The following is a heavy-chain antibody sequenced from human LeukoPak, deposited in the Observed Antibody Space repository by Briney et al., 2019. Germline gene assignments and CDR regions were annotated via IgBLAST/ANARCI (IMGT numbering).Heavy chain of an antibody. V-gene: IGHV3-30*02. J-gene: IGHJ6*03. D-gene: IGHD6-13*01. Sequence: GGSLRLSCAASGFTSSSYGMHWVRQAPGKGPEWVAFIRFDGSNKYYADSVKGRFTISRDNSKNTLYLQMNSLRAEDTAVYYCAKTAAAGTGVGSYYYYMDVWGKGTTVTISS. CDR1: GFTSSSYG. CDR3: AKTAAAGTGVGSYYYYMDV. CDR2: IRFDGSNK.